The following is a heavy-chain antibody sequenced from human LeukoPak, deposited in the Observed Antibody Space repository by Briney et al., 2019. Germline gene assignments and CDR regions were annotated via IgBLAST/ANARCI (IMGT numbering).Heavy chain of an antibody. V-gene: IGHV4-61*08. CDR2: THHTGSS. CDR1: GDPVSSGDFY. J-gene: IGHJ4*02. D-gene: IGHD2-2*02. CDR3: ARREPAAIRGGLDY. Sequence: SETLSLTCTVSGDPVSSGDFYWSWIRQSPGRGLQWIAYTHHTGSSNYSPSLRSRVTISVDTSKNQFSLKLTSVTAADTAVYYCARREPAAIRGGLDYWGQGTLVTVSS.